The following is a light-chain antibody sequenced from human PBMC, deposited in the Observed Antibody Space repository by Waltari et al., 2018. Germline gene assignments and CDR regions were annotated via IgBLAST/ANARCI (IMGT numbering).Light chain of an antibody. CDR2: AAS. CDR3: QQSYDTPYT. CDR1: ENINKY. J-gene: IGKJ2*01. Sequence: TQLSQYPPSLHASFGHRVTITCRTNENINKYFNWYQQKPGKAPKLLIYAASSLQSGVPSRFSGSVSGTDVSLTITGLQPEDFAVYYCQQSYDTPYTFGQGTNLEIK. V-gene: IGKV1-39*01.